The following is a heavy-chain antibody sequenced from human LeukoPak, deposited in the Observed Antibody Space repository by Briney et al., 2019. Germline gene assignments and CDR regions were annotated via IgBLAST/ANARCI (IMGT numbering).Heavy chain of an antibody. J-gene: IGHJ4*02. V-gene: IGHV3-66*01. CDR2: ISSGGST. Sequence: GGSLRLSCAASGFTFSDYYMSWIRQAPGKGLDWVSVISSGGSTYYSDSVKGRFTISRDNSKNTLYLQMNTLRAEDTAVYYCARGLYSSGWYFDYWGQGTLVTVSS. D-gene: IGHD6-19*01. CDR1: GFTFSDYY. CDR3: ARGLYSSGWYFDY.